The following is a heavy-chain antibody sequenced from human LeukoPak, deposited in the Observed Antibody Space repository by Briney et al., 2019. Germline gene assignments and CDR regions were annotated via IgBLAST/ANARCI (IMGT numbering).Heavy chain of an antibody. J-gene: IGHJ4*02. Sequence: GGSLRLSCAASGFTVSSNYMSWVRQAPGKGLEWVSVIYSGGSTYYADSVKGRFTISRDNSKNTLYLQMNSLRAEDTAVYYCARAGGYSGYDPFDCWGQGTLVTVSS. CDR3: ARAGGYSGYDPFDC. CDR2: IYSGGST. V-gene: IGHV3-66*01. D-gene: IGHD5-12*01. CDR1: GFTVSSNY.